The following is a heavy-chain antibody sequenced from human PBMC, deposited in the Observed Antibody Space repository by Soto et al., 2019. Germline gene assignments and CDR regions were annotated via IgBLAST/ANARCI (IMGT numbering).Heavy chain of an antibody. D-gene: IGHD5-18*01. J-gene: IGHJ4*02. Sequence: QVQLVESGGGVVQPGRSLRLSCAASGFTFSSYGMHWVRQAPGKGLEWVAVISYDGSNKYYADSVKGRFTISRDNSKNTLYLQMNSLRAEDTAVYYCAKEGQLWTYYFDYWGQGTLVTVSS. V-gene: IGHV3-30*18. CDR1: GFTFSSYG. CDR2: ISYDGSNK. CDR3: AKEGQLWTYYFDY.